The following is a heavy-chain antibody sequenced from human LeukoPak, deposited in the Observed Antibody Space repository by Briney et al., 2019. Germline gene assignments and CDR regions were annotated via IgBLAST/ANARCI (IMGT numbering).Heavy chain of an antibody. D-gene: IGHD1-7*01. V-gene: IGHV3-23*01. CDR2: ISGSGVST. CDR3: AKDERNWNYNLASQTYD. J-gene: IGHJ4*02. CDR1: GFRFSSYA. Sequence: GGSLRLSCAASGFRFSSYAMSWVRQAPGKGLEWVSAISGSGVSTYYADSVKGRFTVSRDNSKNTLYLQMSSLGAGDTAVYYCAKDERNWNYNLASQTYDWGQGTLVTVSS.